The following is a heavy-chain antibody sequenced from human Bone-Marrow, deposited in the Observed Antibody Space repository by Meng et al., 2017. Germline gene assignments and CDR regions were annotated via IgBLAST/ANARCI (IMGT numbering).Heavy chain of an antibody. CDR2: INTYNGKT. CDR1: GYTLSSDG. CDR3: ATRGNPYLNC. Sequence: QLLLSGAEVKKPGASVKVSCDASGYTLSSDGFSWVRQAPGQGLEWLGWINTYNGKTDYAQKFQGRITMTTDTFTSTGYMELRNLRSDDTAVYYCATRGNPYLNCWGQGTLVTVSS. V-gene: IGHV1-18*01. J-gene: IGHJ4*02.